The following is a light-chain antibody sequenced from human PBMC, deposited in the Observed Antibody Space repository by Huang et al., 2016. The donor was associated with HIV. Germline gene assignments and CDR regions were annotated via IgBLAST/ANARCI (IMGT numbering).Light chain of an antibody. CDR3: IQSLQTPFT. J-gene: IGKJ3*01. Sequence: DIVMTQSPLSLPVTPGEPASISCRSSQSLLHSNGYNYLEWYLQKPGQSPQVLIFLGANRASGVPDRFSGSGSGTIFTLKISRVEAEDVGVYYCIQSLQTPFTFGPGTKVDIK. CDR1: QSLLHSNGYNY. V-gene: IGKV2-28*01. CDR2: LGA.